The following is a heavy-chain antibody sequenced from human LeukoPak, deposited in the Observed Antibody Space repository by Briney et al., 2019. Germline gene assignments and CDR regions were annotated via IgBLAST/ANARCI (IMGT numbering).Heavy chain of an antibody. Sequence: ASVKVSCKASGYSFNDYGIGWVRQAPGQGLEWMGWINPNSGGTNYAQKFQGWVTMTRDTSISTAYMELSRLRSDDTAVYYCARKAVDTAIFDYWGQGTLVTVSS. D-gene: IGHD5-18*01. CDR3: ARKAVDTAIFDY. CDR2: INPNSGGT. J-gene: IGHJ4*02. V-gene: IGHV1-2*04. CDR1: GYSFNDYG.